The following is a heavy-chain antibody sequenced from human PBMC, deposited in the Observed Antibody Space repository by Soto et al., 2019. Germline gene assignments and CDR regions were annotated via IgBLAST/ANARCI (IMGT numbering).Heavy chain of an antibody. Sequence: SETLSLTCTVSGGSISSYYWSWIRQPPGNGLEWIGYIYYSGSTNYNPSLKSRVTISVDTSKNQFSLKLSSVTAADTAVYYCARDRSYYYGSGSRNYYYYGMDVWGQGXTVTV. D-gene: IGHD3-10*01. CDR3: ARDRSYYYGSGSRNYYYYGMDV. CDR1: GGSISSYY. CDR2: IYYSGST. J-gene: IGHJ6*02. V-gene: IGHV4-59*01.